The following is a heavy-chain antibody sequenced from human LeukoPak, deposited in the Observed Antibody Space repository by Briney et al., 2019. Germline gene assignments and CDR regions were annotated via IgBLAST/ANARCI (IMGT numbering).Heavy chain of an antibody. D-gene: IGHD3-22*01. Sequence: PGGSLRLSCAASGFTFSSYAMSWVRQAPGKGLEWVSAISGSGGTTYYTDSVEGRFTISRDNSKSTLYLQMNSLRAEDTAVYYCAKSPTYYYDTSAKRYFDLWAVAPWSLSPQ. CDR3: AKSPTYYYDTSAKRYFDL. CDR1: GFTFSSYA. J-gene: IGHJ2*01. CDR2: ISGSGGTT. V-gene: IGHV3-23*01.